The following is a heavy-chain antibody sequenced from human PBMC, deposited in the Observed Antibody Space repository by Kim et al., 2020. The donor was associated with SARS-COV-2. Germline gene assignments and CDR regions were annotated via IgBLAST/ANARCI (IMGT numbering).Heavy chain of an antibody. CDR2: ISYDGSNK. D-gene: IGHD6-19*01. CDR1: GFTFSSYG. Sequence: GGSLRLSCAASGFTFSSYGMHWVRQAPGKGLEWVAVISYDGSNKYYADSVKGRFTISRDNSKNTLYLQMNSLRAEDTAVYYCAKEEQWPTTNFDLWGQGTLLTLST. J-gene: IGHJ4*02. V-gene: IGHV3-30*18. CDR3: AKEEQWPTTNFDL.